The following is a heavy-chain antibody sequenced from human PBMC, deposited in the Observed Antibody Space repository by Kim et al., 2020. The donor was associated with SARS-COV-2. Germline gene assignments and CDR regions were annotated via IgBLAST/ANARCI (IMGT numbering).Heavy chain of an antibody. V-gene: IGHV4-34*01. CDR3: ARLGYCSSTSCSYGMDV. CDR1: GGSFSGYY. J-gene: IGHJ6*02. D-gene: IGHD2-2*01. CDR2: INHSGST. Sequence: SETLSLTCAVYGGSFSGYYWSWIRQPPGKGLEWIGEINHSGSTNYNPSLKSRVTISVDTSKNQFSLKLSSVTAADTAVYYCARLGYCSSTSCSYGMDVWGQGTTVTVSS.